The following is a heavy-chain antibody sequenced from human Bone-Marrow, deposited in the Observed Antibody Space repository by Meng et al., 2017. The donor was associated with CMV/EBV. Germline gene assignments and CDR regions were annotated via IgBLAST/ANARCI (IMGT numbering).Heavy chain of an antibody. CDR1: GGSISSSSYY. Sequence: GSLRLSCTVSGGSISSSSYYWDWIRQPPGKGLEWIGSVYYTGSTSYSPSLKSRVTISVDTSKNQFSLKLSSMTAADTAVYYCARRGRTGTTSYDYWGQGTLVTVSS. CDR2: VYYTGST. J-gene: IGHJ4*02. V-gene: IGHV4-39*01. CDR3: ARRGRTGTTSYDY. D-gene: IGHD1-1*01.